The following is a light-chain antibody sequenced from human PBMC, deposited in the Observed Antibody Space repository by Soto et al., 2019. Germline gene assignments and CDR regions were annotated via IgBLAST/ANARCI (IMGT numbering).Light chain of an antibody. J-gene: IGLJ2*01. CDR1: SGHSSYA. V-gene: IGLV4-69*01. CDR2: LNSDGSH. CDR3: QTWGTGMGV. Sequence: QLVLTQSPSASASLGASVKLTCTLSSGHSSYALAWHQQQPEKGPRYLMKLNSDGSHSKGDGIPDRFSGSSSGAESYLTISSLQSEDEADYYCQTWGTGMGVFGGGTKLTVL.